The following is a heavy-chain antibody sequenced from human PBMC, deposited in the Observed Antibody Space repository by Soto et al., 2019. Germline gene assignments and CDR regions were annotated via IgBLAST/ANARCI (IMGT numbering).Heavy chain of an antibody. D-gene: IGHD3-22*01. CDR3: VKDDGGYPSTAPH. J-gene: IGHJ4*02. CDR1: GITISNYP. V-gene: IGHV3-23*01. Sequence: EVQLLESGGVLVQPGGSLRLSCAASGITISNYPMSWVRQAPGKGRDWVSGISGSGDRTYYADSAKGRFTISKDISKNSLSLQLDNLGVEDTALYFCVKDDGGYPSTAPHWGQGTLVTVSS. CDR2: ISGSGDRT.